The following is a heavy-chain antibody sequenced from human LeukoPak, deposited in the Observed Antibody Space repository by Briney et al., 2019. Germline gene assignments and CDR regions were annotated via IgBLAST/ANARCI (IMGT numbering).Heavy chain of an antibody. Sequence: GGSLRLSCAASGFTFSDYYMSWIRQAPGKGLEWVSYISSSGSTIYYADSVKGRFTISRDNAKNSLYLQMNSLRAEDTAVYYCANSGAGWFGEFYYFDYWGQGTLVTVSS. CDR3: ANSGAGWFGEFYYFDY. V-gene: IGHV3-11*01. CDR2: ISSSGSTI. J-gene: IGHJ4*02. CDR1: GFTFSDYY. D-gene: IGHD3-10*01.